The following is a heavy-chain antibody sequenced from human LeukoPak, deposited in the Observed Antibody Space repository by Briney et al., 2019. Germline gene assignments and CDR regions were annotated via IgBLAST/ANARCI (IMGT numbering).Heavy chain of an antibody. V-gene: IGHV3-23*01. CDR2: ISGSGGGT. CDR1: GFAFSSYA. Sequence: PGGSLRLSCAASGFAFSSYAMSWVRQAPGKGLEWVSAISGSGGGTYYADSVKGRFTISRDNSKNTLYLQMNSLRAEDTAVYYCAPDGHISYDFWGGYRTPLDYWGQGTLVTVSS. D-gene: IGHD3-3*01. J-gene: IGHJ4*02. CDR3: APDGHISYDFWGGYRTPLDY.